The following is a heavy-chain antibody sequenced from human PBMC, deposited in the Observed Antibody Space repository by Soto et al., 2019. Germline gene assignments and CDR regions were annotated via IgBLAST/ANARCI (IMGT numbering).Heavy chain of an antibody. J-gene: IGHJ4*02. CDR1: GGTFSSYT. CDR3: ARSSSGSYYQQY. Sequence: SVKVSCKASGGTFSSYTISWVRQAPGQGLEWMGRIIPILGIANYAQKFQGRVTITADKSTSTAYMELSSLRSEDTAVYYCARSSSGSYYQQYWGQGALVTVSS. CDR2: IIPILGIA. D-gene: IGHD3-10*01. V-gene: IGHV1-69*02.